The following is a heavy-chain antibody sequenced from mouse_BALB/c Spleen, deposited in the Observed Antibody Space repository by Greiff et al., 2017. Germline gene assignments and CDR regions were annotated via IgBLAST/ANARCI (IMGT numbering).Heavy chain of an antibody. CDR1: GFTFSSYG. Sequence: DVMLVESGGDLVKPGGSLKLSCAASGFTFSSYGMSWVRQTPDKRLEWVATISSGGSYTYYPDSVKGRFTISRDNAKNTLYLQMSSLKSEDTAMYYCAALYDGYYDYAMDYWGQGTSVTVSS. CDR2: ISSGGSYT. J-gene: IGHJ4*01. V-gene: IGHV5-6*02. D-gene: IGHD2-3*01. CDR3: AALYDGYYDYAMDY.